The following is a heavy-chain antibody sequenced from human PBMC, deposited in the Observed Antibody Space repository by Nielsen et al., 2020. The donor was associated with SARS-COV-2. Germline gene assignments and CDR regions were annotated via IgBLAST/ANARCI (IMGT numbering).Heavy chain of an antibody. V-gene: IGHV1-18*01. CDR1: DNTFTS. Sequence: ASVKVSCKASDNTFTSITWVRQAPGQGLEWMGRISANNGNVKYAQNLQGRVTMTTDTSTSTVYMELKRLRSDDTAVYYCARITPTVIDLGQGTLVTVSS. CDR3: ARITPTVID. D-gene: IGHD4-17*01. CDR2: ISANNGNV. J-gene: IGHJ4*01.